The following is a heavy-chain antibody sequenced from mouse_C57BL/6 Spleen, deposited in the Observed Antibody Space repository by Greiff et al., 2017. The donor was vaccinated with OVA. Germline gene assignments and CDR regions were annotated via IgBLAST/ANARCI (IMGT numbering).Heavy chain of an antibody. CDR3: AKKNGNWGYYAMDY. Sequence: VKLVESGPGLVQPSQSLSITCTVSGFSLTSYGVHWVRQSPGKGLEWLGVIWRGGSTDYNAAFMSRLSITKDNSKSQVFFKMNSLQADDTAIYYCAKKNGNWGYYAMDYWGQGTSVTVSS. V-gene: IGHV2-5*01. CDR1: GFSLTSYG. CDR2: IWRGGST. D-gene: IGHD2-1*01. J-gene: IGHJ4*01.